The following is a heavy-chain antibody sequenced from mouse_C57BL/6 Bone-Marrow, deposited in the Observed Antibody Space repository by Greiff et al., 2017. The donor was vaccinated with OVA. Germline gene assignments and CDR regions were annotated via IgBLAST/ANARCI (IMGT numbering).Heavy chain of an antibody. V-gene: IGHV1-55*01. J-gene: IGHJ2*01. CDR2: IYPGSGST. Sequence: VQLQQPGAELVKPGASVKMSCKASGYTFTSYWLTWVKQRPGQGLEWIGDIYPGSGSTTYNEKFKSKATLTVDTSSSTAYMQLSSLTSEDSAVYYCARMSLITTVVAPFDYWGQGTTLTVSS. CDR3: ARMSLITTVVAPFDY. CDR1: GYTFTSYW. D-gene: IGHD1-1*01.